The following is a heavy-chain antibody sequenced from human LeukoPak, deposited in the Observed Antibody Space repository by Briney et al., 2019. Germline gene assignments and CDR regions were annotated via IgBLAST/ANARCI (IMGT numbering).Heavy chain of an antibody. Sequence: GASVKVSCKASGYTFTSYYMHWVRQAPGQGLEWMGIINPSGGSTSYAQKFQGRVTMTRDTSTSTAYMELSSLRSEDTAVYYCARAPRDTMVRGVYYYYGMDVWGQGTTVTVSS. D-gene: IGHD3-10*01. CDR2: INPSGGST. V-gene: IGHV1-46*01. CDR3: ARAPRDTMVRGVYYYYGMDV. CDR1: GYTFTSYY. J-gene: IGHJ6*02.